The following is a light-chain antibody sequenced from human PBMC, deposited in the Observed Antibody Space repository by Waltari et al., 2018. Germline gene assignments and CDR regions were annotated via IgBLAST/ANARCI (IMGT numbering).Light chain of an antibody. J-gene: IGKJ2*01. CDR3: MQGTYWPPYT. V-gene: IGKV2-30*02. CDR1: HSLEHTDRNTY. Sequence: DAVLTQSPVLLPVVLAHPASIPFRSRHSLEHTDRNTYLNCVSQWPGLSPRRLIFQVSHPDSGVPDRVSGSGSGTDFTLKISRVEAEDVGIYYCMQGTYWPPYTFGQGTKLEI. CDR2: QVS.